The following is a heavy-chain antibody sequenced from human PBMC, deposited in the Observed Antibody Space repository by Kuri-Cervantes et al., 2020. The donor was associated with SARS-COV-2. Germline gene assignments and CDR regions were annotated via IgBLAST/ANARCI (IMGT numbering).Heavy chain of an antibody. J-gene: IGHJ4*02. CDR3: ASTSGSHPVFDY. Sequence: ASVKVSCKASGYTFTSYYMHWVRQAPGQGLEWMGIINPSGGSTSYAQKFQGRDTMTRDTSTSTVYMELSSLRSEDTAVYYCASTSGSHPVFDYWGQGTLVTVSS. V-gene: IGHV1-46*01. CDR1: GYTFTSYY. D-gene: IGHD3-10*01. CDR2: INPSGGST.